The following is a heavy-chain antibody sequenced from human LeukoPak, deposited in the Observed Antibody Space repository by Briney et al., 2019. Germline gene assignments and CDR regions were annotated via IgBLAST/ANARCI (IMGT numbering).Heavy chain of an antibody. CDR2: ISGSGGST. J-gene: IGHJ6*02. CDR1: GFTFSSYA. D-gene: IGHD4-17*01. V-gene: IGHV3-23*01. CDR3: ARGGDPNYYYYYGMDV. Sequence: GGSLRPSCAASGFTFSSYAMSWVRQAPGKGLEWVSAISGSGGSTYYADSVKGRFTISRDNSKNTLYLQMNSLRAEDTAVYYCARGGDPNYYYYYGMDVWGQGTTVTVSS.